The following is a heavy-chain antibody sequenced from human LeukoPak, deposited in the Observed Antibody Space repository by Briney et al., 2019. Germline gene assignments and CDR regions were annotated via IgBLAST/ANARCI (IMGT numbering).Heavy chain of an antibody. CDR2: IYYSGST. V-gene: IGHV4-61*01. D-gene: IGHD2-2*01. J-gene: IGHJ3*02. CDR1: GGSVSSGSYY. Sequence: SETLSLTCAVSGGSVSSGSYYWSWIRQPPGKGLEWIGYIYYSGSTNYNPSLKSRVTISVDTSKNQLSLKLSSVTAADTAVYYCARADIVVVPAAKDDAFDIWGQGTMVTVSS. CDR3: ARADIVVVPAAKDDAFDI.